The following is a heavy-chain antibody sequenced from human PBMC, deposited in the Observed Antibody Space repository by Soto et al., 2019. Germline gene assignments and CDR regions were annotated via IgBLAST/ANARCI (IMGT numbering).Heavy chain of an antibody. J-gene: IGHJ5*02. V-gene: IGHV4-4*02. Sequence: QVQLQESGPGLVKPSGTLSLTCAVSGGSISSSNWWSWVRQPPGKGLEWSGEIYHSGSTNYNPSLKIRVTISGDKSKNQFSLKLSSVTAADTAVYYCARVSQLERRRQPIYNWFDPWGQGTLVTVSS. D-gene: IGHD1-1*01. CDR2: IYHSGST. CDR1: GGSISSSNW. CDR3: ARVSQLERRRQPIYNWFDP.